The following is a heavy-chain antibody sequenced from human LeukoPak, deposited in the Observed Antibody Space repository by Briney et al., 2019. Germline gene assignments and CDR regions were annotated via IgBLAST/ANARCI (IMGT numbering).Heavy chain of an antibody. CDR1: GGSISSYY. V-gene: IGHV4-59*01. CDR3: ARAYCSGGSCYSRHWFDP. J-gene: IGHJ5*02. D-gene: IGHD2-15*01. Sequence: PSETLSLTCTVSGGSISSYYWSWIRQPPGKGLEWIGYIYYSGSTNYNPSLKSRVTISVDTSKNQFSLKLSSVTAADTAVYYCARAYCSGGSCYSRHWFDPWGQGTLVTVSS. CDR2: IYYSGST.